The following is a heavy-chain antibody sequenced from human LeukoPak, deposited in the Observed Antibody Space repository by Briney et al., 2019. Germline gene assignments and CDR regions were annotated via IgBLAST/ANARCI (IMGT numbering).Heavy chain of an antibody. J-gene: IGHJ4*02. CDR1: GFTFDDYA. CDR3: AKDWWSKQQLVHIGGGLFYN. D-gene: IGHD6-13*01. Sequence: GGSLRLSCAASGFTFDDYAMHWVRQAPAKGLERVSGISWNSGSTGYADSVKGRFTISRDNAKNSLYLQMNRLRAEDTALYYCAKDWWSKQQLVHIGGGLFYNSGQRTLVTVSS. CDR2: ISWNSGST. V-gene: IGHV3-9*01.